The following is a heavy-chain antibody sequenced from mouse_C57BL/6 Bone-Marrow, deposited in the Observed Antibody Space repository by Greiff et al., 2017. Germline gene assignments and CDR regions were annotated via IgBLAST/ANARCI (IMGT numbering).Heavy chain of an antibody. J-gene: IGHJ2*01. CDR3: AIYFDY. CDR1: GYTFTSYW. V-gene: IGHV1-50*01. Sequence: QVQLQQPGAELVKPGASVKLSCKASGYTFTSYWMQWVKQRPGQGLEWIGEIDPSDSYTNYYQKFKGKATLTVDTSSSTAYMQLSSLTSEDSAVYYCAIYFDYWGQGTTLTVSS. CDR2: IDPSDSYT.